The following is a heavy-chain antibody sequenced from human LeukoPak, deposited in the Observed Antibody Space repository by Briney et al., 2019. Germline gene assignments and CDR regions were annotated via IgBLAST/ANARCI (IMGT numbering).Heavy chain of an antibody. CDR3: ARDKPRGSYDGSIFDS. D-gene: IGHD3-16*01. CDR1: GFTFSSYW. J-gene: IGHJ4*02. V-gene: IGHV3-7*01. CDR2: ISYGGGEI. Sequence: GGSLTLSCEVSGFTFSSYWMSWVRQAPGKGLEWVAIISYGGGEIYYVDSVKGRFTLSRDNAKSSVYLQMNSLRAEDAAVYYCARDKPRGSYDGSIFDSWGQGTLVTVSS.